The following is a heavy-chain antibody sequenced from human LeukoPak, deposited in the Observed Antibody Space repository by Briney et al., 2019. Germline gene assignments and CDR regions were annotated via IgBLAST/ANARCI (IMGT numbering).Heavy chain of an antibody. J-gene: IGHJ6*03. D-gene: IGHD6-6*01. CDR1: GYSISSGYY. V-gene: IGHV4-38-2*02. CDR2: INHSGST. Sequence: SETLSLTCTVSGYSISSGYYWSWIRPPPGKGLEWIGEINHSGSTNYNPSLKSRVTISVDTSKNQFSLKLSSLTAADTAVYYCARLGAARQFNYYYYMDVWGKGTTVTVSS. CDR3: ARLGAARQFNYYYYMDV.